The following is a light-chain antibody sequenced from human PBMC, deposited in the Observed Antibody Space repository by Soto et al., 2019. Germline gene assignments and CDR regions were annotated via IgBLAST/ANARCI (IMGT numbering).Light chain of an antibody. CDR3: QRFDNSPT. J-gene: IGKJ4*01. CDR1: QSLTNNF. Sequence: EIVLTQSPATLSLSPGERVTLSCGAIQSLTNNFLAWYQQRPGLAPKLLIFDVSTRATGIPDRFSGSGSGTDFTLTISRLEPEDFAVYYCQRFDNSPTFGGGTKVEFK. V-gene: IGKV3D-20*01. CDR2: DVS.